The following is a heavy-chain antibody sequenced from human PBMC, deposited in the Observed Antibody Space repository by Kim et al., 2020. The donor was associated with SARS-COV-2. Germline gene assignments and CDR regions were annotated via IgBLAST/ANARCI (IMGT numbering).Heavy chain of an antibody. Sequence: SVKGRFTISRENAKNSLYLQMNSLREEDTAVYYCARDWYSSSWYPSYYFDYWGQGTLVTVSS. D-gene: IGHD6-13*01. J-gene: IGHJ4*02. CDR3: ARDWYSSSWYPSYYFDY. V-gene: IGHV3-48*02.